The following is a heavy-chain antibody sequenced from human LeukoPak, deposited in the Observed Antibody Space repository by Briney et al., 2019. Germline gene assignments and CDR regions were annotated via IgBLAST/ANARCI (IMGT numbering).Heavy chain of an antibody. D-gene: IGHD7-27*01. Sequence: GGSLRLSCAASGFTFSSYAMHWVRQAPGKGLEWVAVISYDGSNKYYADSVKGRFTISRDNSKNTLYLQMNSLRAEDTAVYYCARDQGPYSTGVDYWGQGTLVTVSS. CDR2: ISYDGSNK. J-gene: IGHJ4*02. V-gene: IGHV3-30*04. CDR1: GFTFSSYA. CDR3: ARDQGPYSTGVDY.